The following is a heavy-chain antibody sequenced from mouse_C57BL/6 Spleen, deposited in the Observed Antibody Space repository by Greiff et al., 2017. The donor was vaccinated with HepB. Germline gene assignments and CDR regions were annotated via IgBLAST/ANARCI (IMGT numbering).Heavy chain of an antibody. CDR1: GYTFTDYN. Sequence: EVQLQQSGPELVKPGASVKMSCKASGYTFTDYNMHWVKQSHGKSLEWIGYINPNNGGTSYNQKFKGKATLTVNKSSSTAYMELRSLTSEDSAVYYCARGKGSYDYDGAWFAYWGQGTLVTVSA. D-gene: IGHD2-4*01. CDR2: INPNNGGT. V-gene: IGHV1-22*01. J-gene: IGHJ3*01. CDR3: ARGKGSYDYDGAWFAY.